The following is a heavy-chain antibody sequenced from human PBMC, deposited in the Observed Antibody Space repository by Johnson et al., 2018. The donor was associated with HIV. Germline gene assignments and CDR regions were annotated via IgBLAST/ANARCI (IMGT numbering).Heavy chain of an antibody. Sequence: VQLVESGGGVVQPGGSLRLSCAASGFTFSSYGMHWVRQAPGKGLEWVAFIRYDGSNKYYADSVKGRFTISRDNSKNTLYLQMNSLRAEDTAVYYCAKDYYGSGSKHDAFDIWGQGTMVTVSS. D-gene: IGHD3-10*01. CDR2: IRYDGSNK. CDR3: AKDYYGSGSKHDAFDI. CDR1: GFTFSSYG. J-gene: IGHJ3*02. V-gene: IGHV3-30*02.